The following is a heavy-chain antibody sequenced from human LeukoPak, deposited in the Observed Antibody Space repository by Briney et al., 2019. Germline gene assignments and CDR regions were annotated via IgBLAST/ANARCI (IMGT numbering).Heavy chain of an antibody. V-gene: IGHV3-21*05. D-gene: IGHD5-12*01. Sequence: KPGGSLRLSCAASGFTFSSYSMNWVRQAPGKGLEWVSYISSSSGYTKYADSVKGRFTISRDNAENSLYLQMSSLRAEDTAVYYCARSTSAFDSPFDLWGQGTLVTVSS. CDR2: ISSSSGYT. CDR3: ARSTSAFDSPFDL. CDR1: GFTFSSYS. J-gene: IGHJ4*02.